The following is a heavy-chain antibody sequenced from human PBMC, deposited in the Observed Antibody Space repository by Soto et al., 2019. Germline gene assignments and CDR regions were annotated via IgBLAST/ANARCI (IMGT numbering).Heavy chain of an antibody. Sequence: QVQLQESGPGLVKPSQTLSLTCTVSGGSISSGGYYWSWIRQHPGKGLEWIGYIYYSGSTYYNPPLKSRVTISVDTSKNQCALKLSSVTAANTAVYYCARAKKGIAAAENWFDPWGQGTLVTVSS. V-gene: IGHV4-31*03. D-gene: IGHD6-13*01. CDR1: GGSISSGGYY. J-gene: IGHJ5*02. CDR2: IYYSGST. CDR3: ARAKKGIAAAENWFDP.